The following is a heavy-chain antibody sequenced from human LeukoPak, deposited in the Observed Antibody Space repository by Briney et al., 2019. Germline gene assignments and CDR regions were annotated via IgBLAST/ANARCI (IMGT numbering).Heavy chain of an antibody. Sequence: GGSLRLSCAASGFTVSGHPMSWVRQAPGKGLEWVSVIYRGGNTYYADSVKGRFTISTDNSKNTLYLQMNSLRAEDTAVYYCARGRAYCSGDTCRLYYFDYWGQGTLVTVSS. J-gene: IGHJ4*02. CDR2: IYRGGNT. D-gene: IGHD2-15*01. CDR1: GFTVSGHP. V-gene: IGHV3-53*01. CDR3: ARGRAYCSGDTCRLYYFDY.